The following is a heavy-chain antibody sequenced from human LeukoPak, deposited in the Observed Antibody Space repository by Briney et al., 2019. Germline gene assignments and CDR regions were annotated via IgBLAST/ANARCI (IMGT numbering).Heavy chain of an antibody. J-gene: IGHJ3*02. V-gene: IGHV1-18*01. Sequence: ASVKVSCKASGYILSRYAMNWVRQAPGQRLEWMGWISVYNGKTDYAQKVQGRVTMTTDTSTSTAYMELRTLRSDDTAVYYCARRLGDAFDIWGQGTMVTVSS. CDR1: GYILSRYA. D-gene: IGHD3-16*01. CDR3: ARRLGDAFDI. CDR2: ISVYNGKT.